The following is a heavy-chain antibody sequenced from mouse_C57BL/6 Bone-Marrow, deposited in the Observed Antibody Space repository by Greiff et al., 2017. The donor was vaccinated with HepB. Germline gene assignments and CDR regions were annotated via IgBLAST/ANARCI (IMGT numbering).Heavy chain of an antibody. CDR1: GYTFTSYW. D-gene: IGHD1-1*01. Sequence: VQLQQPGAELVKPGASVKLSCKASGYTFTSYWMHWVKQRPGQGLEWIGMIHPNSGSTNYNEKFKSKATLTVDKSSSTAYMQLSSLTSEDSAVYYCARGFITTVVAHYYAMDYWGQGTSVTVSS. CDR3: ARGFITTVVAHYYAMDY. V-gene: IGHV1-64*01. CDR2: IHPNSGST. J-gene: IGHJ4*01.